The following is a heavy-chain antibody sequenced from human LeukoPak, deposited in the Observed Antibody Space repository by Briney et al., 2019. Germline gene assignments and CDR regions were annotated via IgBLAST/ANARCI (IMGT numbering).Heavy chain of an antibody. V-gene: IGHV1-24*01. CDR2: FDPEDGET. D-gene: IGHD2-15*01. J-gene: IGHJ6*03. CDR3: ATLEPMVVAALYDYYMDV. CDR1: GYTLTELS. Sequence: ASVKVSCKVSGYTLTELSMHWVRQAPGKGLQWMGGFDPEDGETIYAQKFQGRVTMTEDTSTDTAYMELSSLRSEDTAVYYCATLEPMVVAALYDYYMDVWGKGTTVTVSS.